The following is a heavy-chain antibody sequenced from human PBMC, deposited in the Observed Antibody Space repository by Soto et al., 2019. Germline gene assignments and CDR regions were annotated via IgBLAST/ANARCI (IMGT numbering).Heavy chain of an antibody. V-gene: IGHV1-18*04. J-gene: IGHJ4*02. CDR1: GYTFTSYG. CDR2: ISAYNGNT. Sequence: QVQLVQSGAEVKKPGASVKVSCKASGYTFTSYGISWVRQAPGQGLEWMGWISAYNGNTNYAQKFQGRVTMTTDTSTITAYMELRSLRSDDTAVYYCARVSATQLAYCGGDCEDPFDYWGQGTLVTVSS. CDR3: ARVSATQLAYCGGDCEDPFDY. D-gene: IGHD2-21*02.